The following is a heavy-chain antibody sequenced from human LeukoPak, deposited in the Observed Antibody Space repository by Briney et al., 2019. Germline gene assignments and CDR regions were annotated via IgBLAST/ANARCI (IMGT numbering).Heavy chain of an antibody. CDR3: ASPPADYYDSRDYFDY. J-gene: IGHJ4*02. V-gene: IGHV1-69*04. CDR2: IIPILGIA. D-gene: IGHD3-22*01. CDR1: GGTFSSHV. Sequence: SVKVSCMASGGTFSSHVISWVRQAPGQGLEWMGRIIPILGIANSAQKFQGRVTITADKSTSTAYMELSSLRSEDTAVYYCASPPADYYDSRDYFDYWGQGTLVTV.